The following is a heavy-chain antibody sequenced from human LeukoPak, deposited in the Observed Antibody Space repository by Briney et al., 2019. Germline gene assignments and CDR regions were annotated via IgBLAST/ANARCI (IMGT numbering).Heavy chain of an antibody. Sequence: PGGSLRLSCAASGFTFDDSLMHWVRQAPGKGLECISRISSDGSTPSYADSVKGRFTISRDNSKNSLFLQMNSLTPEETAVYYCARDIRGNYFDLGGRGTLVTLPS. CDR3: ARDIRGNYFDL. D-gene: IGHD3-16*01. V-gene: IGHV3-43*01. CDR1: GFTFDDSL. CDR2: ISSDGSTP. J-gene: IGHJ4*02.